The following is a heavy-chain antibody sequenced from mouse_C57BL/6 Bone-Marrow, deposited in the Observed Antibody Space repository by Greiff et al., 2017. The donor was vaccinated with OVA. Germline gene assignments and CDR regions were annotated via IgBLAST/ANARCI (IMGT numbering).Heavy chain of an antibody. J-gene: IGHJ2*01. CDR2: ISSGGSYT. CDR1: GFTFSSYG. D-gene: IGHD4-1*01. CDR3: ARQGETGA. Sequence: EVKLVESGGDLVKPGGSLKLSCAASGFTFSSYGMSWVRQTPDKRLEWVATISSGGSYTYYPDSVKGRFTISRDNAKNTLYLQMSSLKSEDTAMYYCARQGETGAGGQGTTLTVSS. V-gene: IGHV5-6*01.